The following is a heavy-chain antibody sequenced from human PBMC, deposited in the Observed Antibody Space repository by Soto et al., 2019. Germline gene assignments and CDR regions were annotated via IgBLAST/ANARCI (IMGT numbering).Heavy chain of an antibody. CDR3: AKGRYCSSTSCLYYFDY. Sequence: GGSLRLSCAASGFTFSSYAMSWVRQAPGKGLEWVSAISGSGGSTYYADSVKGRFTTSRDNSKNTLYLQMNSLGAEDTAVYYCAKGRYCSSTSCLYYFDYWGQGTLVTVSS. V-gene: IGHV3-23*01. CDR2: ISGSGGST. D-gene: IGHD2-2*01. J-gene: IGHJ4*02. CDR1: GFTFSSYA.